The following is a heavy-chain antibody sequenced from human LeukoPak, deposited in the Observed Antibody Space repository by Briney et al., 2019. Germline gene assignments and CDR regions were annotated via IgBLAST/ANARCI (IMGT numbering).Heavy chain of an antibody. CDR3: AKGPQTGWFDT. CDR2: INHSGNT. Sequence: SETLSLTCAVYGGSLRGHFCSWIRQPPGKGLEWIGEINHSGNTNYSPSLKSRVTMSVDTSKNQFSLRLNSVTAADTAVYYCAKGPQTGWFDTWGQGTLVTVSS. J-gene: IGHJ5*02. V-gene: IGHV4-34*01. D-gene: IGHD3-10*01. CDR1: GGSLRGHF.